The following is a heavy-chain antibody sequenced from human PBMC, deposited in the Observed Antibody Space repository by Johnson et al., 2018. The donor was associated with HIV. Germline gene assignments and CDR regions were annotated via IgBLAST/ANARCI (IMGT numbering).Heavy chain of an antibody. CDR2: TRNKANSYTT. J-gene: IGHJ3*02. Sequence: SLRLSCAASGFTFSDHYMDWVRQAPGKGLEWVGRTRNKANSYTTEYAASVKGRFTISRDDSKNSLYLQMNSLKTEDTAVYYCVRVELGAFDIWGQGTMVTVSS. CDR1: GFTFSDHY. D-gene: IGHD1-7*01. V-gene: IGHV3-72*01. CDR3: VRVELGAFDI.